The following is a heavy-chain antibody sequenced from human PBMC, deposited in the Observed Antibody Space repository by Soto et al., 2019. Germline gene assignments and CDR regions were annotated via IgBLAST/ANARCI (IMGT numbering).Heavy chain of an antibody. V-gene: IGHV3-23*01. CDR2: ISGSGGST. J-gene: IGHJ4*02. CDR1: GFTFSSYA. D-gene: IGHD5-18*01. Sequence: GGSLRLSCAASGFTFSSYAMSWVRQAPGKGLEWVSAISGSGGSTYYADSVKGRFTISRDNSKNTLYLQMNSLRAEDTAVYYCAKTRGPGQLWLGFDYWGQGTLVTVSS. CDR3: AKTRGPGQLWLGFDY.